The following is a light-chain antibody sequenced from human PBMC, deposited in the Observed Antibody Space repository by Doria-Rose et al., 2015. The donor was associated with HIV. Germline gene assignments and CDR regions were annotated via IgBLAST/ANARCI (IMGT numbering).Light chain of an antibody. CDR1: QSFSSTY. V-gene: IGKV3-20*01. CDR2: EGS. CDR3: HQYGTSWT. Sequence: QSPGTLSLSPGERATLSCRASQSFSSTYLAWYQQKPGQAPSLLIYEGSTRTTGIPDRFSASGSGTDFTLTINRLEPEDFALYYCHQYGTSWTFGQGTKVEI. J-gene: IGKJ1*01.